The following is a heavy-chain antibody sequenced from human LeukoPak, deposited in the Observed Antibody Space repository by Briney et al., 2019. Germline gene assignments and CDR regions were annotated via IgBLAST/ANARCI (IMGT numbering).Heavy chain of an antibody. V-gene: IGHV4-34*01. Sequence: SETLSLTCAVYGGSFSGYYWSWIRQPPGKGLEWIGEINHSGSTNYNPSFKSRVTISVDTSKNQFSLKLSSVTAADTAVYYCARLVVAATPDYFDYWGQGTLVTVSS. J-gene: IGHJ4*02. CDR3: ARLVVAATPDYFDY. CDR1: GGSFSGYY. D-gene: IGHD2-15*01. CDR2: INHSGST.